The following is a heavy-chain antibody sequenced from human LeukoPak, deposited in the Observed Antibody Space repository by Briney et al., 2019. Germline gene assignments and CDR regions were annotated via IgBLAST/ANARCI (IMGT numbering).Heavy chain of an antibody. D-gene: IGHD3-16*01. CDR2: ISAYNGNT. Sequence: GASVKVSCKASGYTFTSYGISWLRQAPGQGLEWMGWISAYNGNTNYAQKLQGRVTMTTDTSTSTAYMELRSLRSDDTAVYYCARGGEGTENYDYVWGSYPFDYWGQGTLVTVSS. V-gene: IGHV1-18*01. J-gene: IGHJ4*02. CDR1: GYTFTSYG. CDR3: ARGGEGTENYDYVWGSYPFDY.